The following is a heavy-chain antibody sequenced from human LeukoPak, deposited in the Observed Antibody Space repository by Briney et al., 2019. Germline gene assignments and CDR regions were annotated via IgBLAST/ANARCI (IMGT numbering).Heavy chain of an antibody. CDR2: INPNSGGT. Sequence: ASVKVSCKASGYTLTGYYMHWVRQAPGQGLEWMGWINPNSGGTNYAQKFQGWVTMTRDTSISTAYMELSRLRSDDTAVYYCAREVERITIFGVAYNWFDPWGQGTLVTVSS. V-gene: IGHV1-2*04. CDR3: AREVERITIFGVAYNWFDP. D-gene: IGHD3-3*01. CDR1: GYTLTGYY. J-gene: IGHJ5*02.